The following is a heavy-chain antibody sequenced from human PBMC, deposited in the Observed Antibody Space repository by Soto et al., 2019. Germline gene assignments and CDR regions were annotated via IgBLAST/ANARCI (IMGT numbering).Heavy chain of an antibody. J-gene: IGHJ6*02. CDR2: ISYDGSNK. D-gene: IGHD2-2*01. Sequence: QVQLVESGGGVVQPGRSLRLSCAASGFTFSSYAMHWVRQAPGKGLEWVAVISYDGSNKYYADSVKGRFTISRDNSKNTLYLQMNSLRAEDTAVYYCARESIVVVPAAMGLYYYGMDVWGQGTTVTVSS. V-gene: IGHV3-30-3*01. CDR3: ARESIVVVPAAMGLYYYGMDV. CDR1: GFTFSSYA.